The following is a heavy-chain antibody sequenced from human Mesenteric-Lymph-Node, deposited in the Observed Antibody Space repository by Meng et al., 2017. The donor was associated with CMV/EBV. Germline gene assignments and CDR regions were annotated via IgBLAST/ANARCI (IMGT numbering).Heavy chain of an antibody. D-gene: IGHD2-2*01. CDR2: ISGSSDHI. V-gene: IGHV3-21*01. CDR3: ARYCSSTSCYDYYYNMDV. Sequence: LKISCEVSGFTFIRYSMNWVRQAPGKELEWVSSISGSSDHIYYADSVRGRFTISRDNAKNSLYLQMNSLRAEDTAVYYCARYCSSTSCYDYYYNMDVWGQGTTVTVSS. CDR1: GFTFIRYS. J-gene: IGHJ6*02.